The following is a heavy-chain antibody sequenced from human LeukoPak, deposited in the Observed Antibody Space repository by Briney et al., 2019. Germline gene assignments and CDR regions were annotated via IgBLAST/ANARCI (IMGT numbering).Heavy chain of an antibody. CDR3: ARDRRYCNGGSCYSYDAFDT. J-gene: IGHJ3*02. CDR1: GDSIRNYY. Sequence: SETLSLTCTVSGDSIRNYYCTWIRQPPGKGLQWIGKTYYSRTTKYNPFLKSRATISVDTSKNQFSLKLTSVTAADTAVYYCARDRRYCNGGSCYSYDAFDTWGQGTMVTVSS. V-gene: IGHV4-59*01. D-gene: IGHD2-15*01. CDR2: TYYSRTT.